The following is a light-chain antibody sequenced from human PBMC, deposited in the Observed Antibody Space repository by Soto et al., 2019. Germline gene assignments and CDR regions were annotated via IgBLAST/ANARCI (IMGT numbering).Light chain of an antibody. V-gene: IGKV3-20*01. CDR1: QSVSSSY. J-gene: IGKJ1*01. CDR3: QQYGSSSWT. CDR2: GTS. Sequence: EVALTQSPGTLSLSPGERATLSCRASQSVSSSYLAWYQQKPGQAPRLLIYGTSSRATCIPDRFSGSGSGTDLTLSISRLEPEEFSVYYCQQYGSSSWTFGQGNKVEIQ.